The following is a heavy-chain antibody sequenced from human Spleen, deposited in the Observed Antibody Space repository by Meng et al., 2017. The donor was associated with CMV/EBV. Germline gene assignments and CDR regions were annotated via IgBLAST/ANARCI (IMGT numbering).Heavy chain of an antibody. Sequence: GGSLRLSCAASGFTLSSYAMHWVRQAPGKGLEWVAFISYDGSNNYYADSVKGRFTISRDISKNTLYLQMNSLRAEDTAVYYCARSDGDYGMDVWGQGTSVTVSS. CDR3: ARSDGDYGMDV. V-gene: IGHV3-30*04. J-gene: IGHJ6*02. CDR2: ISYDGSNN. CDR1: GFTLSSYA.